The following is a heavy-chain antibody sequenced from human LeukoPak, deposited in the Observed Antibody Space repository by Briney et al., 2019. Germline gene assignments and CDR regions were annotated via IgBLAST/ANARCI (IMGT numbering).Heavy chain of an antibody. V-gene: IGHV1-69*13. CDR1: GGTFSSYA. CDR3: ASDYGGNSAFDI. Sequence: SVKVSCKASGGTFSSYAISWVRQAPGQGLEWMGGIIPIFGTANYAQRFQGRVTITADESTSTAYMELSSLRSEDTAVYYCASDYGGNSAFDIWGQGTMVTVSS. J-gene: IGHJ3*02. D-gene: IGHD4-23*01. CDR2: IIPIFGTA.